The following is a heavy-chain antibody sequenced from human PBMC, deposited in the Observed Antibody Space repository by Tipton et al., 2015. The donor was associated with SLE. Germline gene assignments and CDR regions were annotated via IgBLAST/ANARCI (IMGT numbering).Heavy chain of an antibody. CDR3: ARHGYSSGWSYFDY. CDR2: ISYDGSNK. J-gene: IGHJ4*02. D-gene: IGHD6-19*01. CDR1: GFTFSSYA. V-gene: IGHV3-30*04. Sequence: QLVQSGGGVVQPGRSLRLSCAASGFTFSSYAMHWVRQAPGKGLEWVAVISYDGSNKYYADSVKGRFTISRDNSKNTLYLQMNSLRAEDTAVYYCARHGYSSGWSYFDYWGQGTLVTVSS.